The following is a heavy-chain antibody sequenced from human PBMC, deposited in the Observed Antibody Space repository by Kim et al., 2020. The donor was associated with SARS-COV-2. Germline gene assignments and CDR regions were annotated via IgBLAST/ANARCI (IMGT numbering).Heavy chain of an antibody. CDR3: ARDGVVVVAAHEDHYYYGMDV. CDR1: GYTFTSYG. Sequence: ASVKVSCKASGYTFTSYGISWVRQAPGQGLEWMGWISAYNGNTNYAQKLQGRVTMTTDTSTSTAYMELRSLRSDDTAVYYCARDGVVVVAAHEDHYYYGMDVWGQGTTVTVSS. D-gene: IGHD2-15*01. J-gene: IGHJ6*02. CDR2: ISAYNGNT. V-gene: IGHV1-18*01.